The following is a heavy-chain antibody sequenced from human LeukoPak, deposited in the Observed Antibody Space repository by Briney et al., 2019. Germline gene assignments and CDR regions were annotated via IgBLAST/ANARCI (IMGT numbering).Heavy chain of an antibody. CDR1: GGSISSYY. Sequence: SETLSLTCTVSGGSISSYYWNWIRQPPGKGLEWIGYVSYSGSTNYNPSLKSRVTISLYTSKNQFSLKLDSVTAADTAVYYCARAQFYYDSSGGFDIWGQGTMVTVSS. CDR2: VSYSGST. CDR3: ARAQFYYDSSGGFDI. J-gene: IGHJ3*02. D-gene: IGHD3-22*01. V-gene: IGHV4-59*01.